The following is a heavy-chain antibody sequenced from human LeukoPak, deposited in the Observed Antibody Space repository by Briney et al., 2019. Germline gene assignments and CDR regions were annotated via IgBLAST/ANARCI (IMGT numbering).Heavy chain of an antibody. CDR3: ARALPYRAYGPGYFDY. J-gene: IGHJ4*02. V-gene: IGHV3-11*01. Sequence: GGSLRLSCAASGFTFGDYYMTWIRQAPGKGLEWVSYISSRSGSSIYYGDSVKGRFTISRDNSKNTLYLQMNSLRAEDTAVYYCARALPYRAYGPGYFDYWGQGTLVTVSS. CDR2: ISSRSGSSI. D-gene: IGHD2-21*01. CDR1: GFTFGDYY.